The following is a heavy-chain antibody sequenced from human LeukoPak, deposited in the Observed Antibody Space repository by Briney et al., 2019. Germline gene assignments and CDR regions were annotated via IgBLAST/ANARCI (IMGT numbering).Heavy chain of an antibody. D-gene: IGHD5-12*01. J-gene: IGHJ6*03. V-gene: IGHV1-18*01. CDR3: ARGAYSGYEVYCYYYMDV. CDR1: GGTFSSYA. Sequence: ASVKVSCKASGGTFSSYAISWVRQAPGQGLEWMGWISAYNGNTNYAQKLQGRVTMTTDTSTSTAYMELRSLRSDDTAVYYCARGAYSGYEVYCYYYMDVWGKGTTVTVSS. CDR2: ISAYNGNT.